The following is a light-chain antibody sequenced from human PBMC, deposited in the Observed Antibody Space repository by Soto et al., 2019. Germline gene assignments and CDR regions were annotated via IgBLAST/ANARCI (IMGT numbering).Light chain of an antibody. Sequence: EIVLTQSPGTLSLSPGERATLSCRASQSVSSSHLAWYQQKPGQAPRLLIYGAASRATGIPDRFSGSGSGTDFSLTISRLAPEDSAVYFCQQYGSSPLTFGGGTKVDIK. CDR3: QQYGSSPLT. CDR2: GAA. V-gene: IGKV3-20*01. CDR1: QSVSSSH. J-gene: IGKJ4*01.